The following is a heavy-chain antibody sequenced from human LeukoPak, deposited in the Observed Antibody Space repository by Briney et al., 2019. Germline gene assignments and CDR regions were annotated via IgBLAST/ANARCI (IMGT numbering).Heavy chain of an antibody. CDR2: IYNSGSD. D-gene: IGHD5-18*01. CDR1: GGSISSSY. J-gene: IGHJ5*02. CDR3: ARDMVDRDMVKSLGWFDP. V-gene: IGHV4-59*01. Sequence: PSETPSLTCTVSGGSISSSYWSWIRQPPGKGLEWIGHIYNSGSDNYNPSLESRVTISVDTSKSQFSLKLSSVIAADTAVYYCARDMVDRDMVKSLGWFDPWGQGTLVTVSS.